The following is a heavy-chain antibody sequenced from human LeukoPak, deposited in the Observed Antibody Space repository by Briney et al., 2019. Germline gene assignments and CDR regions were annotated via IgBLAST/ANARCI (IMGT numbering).Heavy chain of an antibody. J-gene: IGHJ6*03. Sequence: GGSLRLSCAASGSTFSGYAMSWVRQAPGKGLEWASAISGSGGSTYYADSVKGRFTISRDNSKNTLYLQMNSLKTEDTAVYYCTTDPLGPNYYYYYMDVWGKGTTVTVSS. V-gene: IGHV3-23*01. D-gene: IGHD3-16*01. CDR1: GSTFSGYA. CDR2: ISGSGGST. CDR3: TTDPLGPNYYYYYMDV.